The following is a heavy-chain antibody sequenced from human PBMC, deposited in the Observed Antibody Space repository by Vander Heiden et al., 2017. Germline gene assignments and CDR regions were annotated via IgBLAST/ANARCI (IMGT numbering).Heavy chain of an antibody. CDR3: AKGVSDQLRFLEWLSPYFDY. J-gene: IGHJ4*02. CDR1: GFTFDDYA. CDR2: ISWNSGSI. Sequence: EVQLVESGGGLVQPGRSLRLSCAASGFTFDDYAMPWVRQAPGKGLEWVSGISWNSGSIGYADSVKGRFTISRDNAKNSLYLQMNSLRAEDTALYYCAKGVSDQLRFLEWLSPYFDYWGQGTLVTVSS. V-gene: IGHV3-9*01. D-gene: IGHD3-3*01.